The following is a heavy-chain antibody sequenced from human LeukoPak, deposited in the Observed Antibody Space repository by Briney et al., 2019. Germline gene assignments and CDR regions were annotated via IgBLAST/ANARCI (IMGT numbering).Heavy chain of an antibody. V-gene: IGHV3-9*01. J-gene: IGHJ6*02. Sequence: PGGSLRLSCAASGFTFDDYAMHWVRQAPGKGLEWVSGISWNSGSIGYADSVKGRFTISRDNAKNSLYLQMNSLRAEDTALYYCAKARDGTTQVGHYYYYYGMDVWGQGTTVTVSS. CDR3: AKARDGTTQVGHYYYYYGMDV. CDR2: ISWNSGSI. CDR1: GFTFDDYA. D-gene: IGHD6-6*01.